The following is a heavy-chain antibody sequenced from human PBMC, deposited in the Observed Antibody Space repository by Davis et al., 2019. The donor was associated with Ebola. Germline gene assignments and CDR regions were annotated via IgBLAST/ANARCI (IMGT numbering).Heavy chain of an antibody. D-gene: IGHD3-3*01. J-gene: IGHJ4*02. CDR3: ARQNYDFWSGLYDPLIDF. CDR1: GGSISSDDYY. Sequence: PSETLSLTCTVPGGSISSDDYYWNWIRQPPGKGLEWIGYISFTGSTYSNPSLQSRLTMSVDTSKNQFSLRLNSVTAADTAVYYCARQNYDFWSGLYDPLIDFWGQGTLVTVSS. V-gene: IGHV4-30-4*02. CDR2: ISFTGST.